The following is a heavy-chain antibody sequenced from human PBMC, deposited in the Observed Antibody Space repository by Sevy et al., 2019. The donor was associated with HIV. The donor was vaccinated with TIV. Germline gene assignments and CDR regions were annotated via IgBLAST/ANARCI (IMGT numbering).Heavy chain of an antibody. CDR3: ARGDPNDYVWGSYRYTRNWFDP. CDR1: GYTFTSYD. Sequence: ASVKVSCKASGYTFTSYDINWVRQATGQGLEWMGWMNPNSGNTGYAQKFQGRVTMTRNTSISTAYMELSSLRSEDTAMYYCARGDPNDYVWGSYRYTRNWFDPWGQGTLVTVSS. CDR2: MNPNSGNT. D-gene: IGHD3-16*02. J-gene: IGHJ5*02. V-gene: IGHV1-8*01.